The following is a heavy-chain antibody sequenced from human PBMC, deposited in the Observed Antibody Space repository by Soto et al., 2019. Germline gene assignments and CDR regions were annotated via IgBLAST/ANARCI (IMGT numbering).Heavy chain of an antibody. J-gene: IGHJ4*02. Sequence: PSETLSLACTVSGGSISSYYWSWIRQSPGKGLEWIGYIYYSGSTNYNPSLKSRVTISVDTSKNQFSLKLSSVTAADTAVYYCARDDYDSEAYSWGQGTLVTVSS. CDR1: GGSISSYY. V-gene: IGHV4-59*12. CDR3: ARDDYDSEAYS. CDR2: IYYSGST. D-gene: IGHD4-17*01.